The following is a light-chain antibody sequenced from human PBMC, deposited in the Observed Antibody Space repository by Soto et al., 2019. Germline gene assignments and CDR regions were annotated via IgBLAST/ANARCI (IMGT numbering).Light chain of an antibody. CDR1: QSLLHSDGYNY. J-gene: IGKJ3*01. CDR3: MQALQTPLFT. V-gene: IGKV2-28*01. CDR2: LGS. Sequence: DIVMTQSPLYLPVTPGEPASISCRSSQSLLHSDGYNYLDWYLQKPGQSPQLLIYLGSNRASGGPDRFSGSGSGTDFTLKISRVEAGDVGVYYCMQALQTPLFTFGPGTKVDLK.